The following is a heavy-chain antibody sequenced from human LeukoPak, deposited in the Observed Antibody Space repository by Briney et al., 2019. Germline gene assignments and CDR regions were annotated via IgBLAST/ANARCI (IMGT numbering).Heavy chain of an antibody. V-gene: IGHV1-2*02. CDR3: ARDSSTVDFWSGYYIDY. CDR1: GYTFTGYY. CDR2: IHPNSGGT. D-gene: IGHD3-3*01. J-gene: IGHJ4*02. Sequence: GASVKVSCKASGYTFTGYYLHWVRQAPGQGLEWMGWIHPNSGGTNYAQKFQGRVTMTRDTSISTAYLDLSRLRSDGTAVYYCARDSSTVDFWSGYYIDYWGQGILVTVSS.